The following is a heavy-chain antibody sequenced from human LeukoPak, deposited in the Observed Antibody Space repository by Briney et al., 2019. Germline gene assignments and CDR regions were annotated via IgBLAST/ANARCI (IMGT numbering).Heavy chain of an antibody. D-gene: IGHD6-19*01. J-gene: IGHJ4*02. V-gene: IGHV3-7*01. CDR2: IKQDGSGK. CDR1: GFTFSSYW. Sequence: GGSLRLSCAASGFTFSSYWMSWVRQAPGKGLEWVANIKQDGSGKYYVDSVKGRFTISRDNAKNSLYLQMNSLRAEDTAVYYCARGSRVVVAGTGFDYWGQGTLVTVSS. CDR3: ARGSRVVVAGTGFDY.